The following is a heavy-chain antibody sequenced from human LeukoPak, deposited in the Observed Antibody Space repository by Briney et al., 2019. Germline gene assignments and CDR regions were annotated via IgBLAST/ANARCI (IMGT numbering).Heavy chain of an antibody. V-gene: IGHV3-30-3*02. D-gene: IGHD3-10*01. Sequence: PGGSLRLSCAASGFTFSSYAMHWVRQAPGKGLEWVAVISYDGSNKYYADSVKGRFTISRDNSKNTLYLQMNSLRAEDTAVYYCAKWLGGWFLSSMYYFDYWGQGTLVTVSP. J-gene: IGHJ4*02. CDR2: ISYDGSNK. CDR1: GFTFSSYA. CDR3: AKWLGGWFLSSMYYFDY.